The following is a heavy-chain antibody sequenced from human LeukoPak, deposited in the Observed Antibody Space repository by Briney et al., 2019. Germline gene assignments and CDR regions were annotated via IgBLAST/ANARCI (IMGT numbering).Heavy chain of an antibody. D-gene: IGHD1-26*01. CDR1: GFTFSSYA. Sequence: GGSLRLSCAASGFTFSSYAMHWVRQAPGKGLEWVSGISDGGGSTYYADSVKGRFTISRDNSKNTLYLQMNSLRAEDTAVYYCAKGGGGTHAFAYWGQGTLVTVSS. J-gene: IGHJ4*02. V-gene: IGHV3-23*01. CDR3: AKGGGGTHAFAY. CDR2: ISDGGGST.